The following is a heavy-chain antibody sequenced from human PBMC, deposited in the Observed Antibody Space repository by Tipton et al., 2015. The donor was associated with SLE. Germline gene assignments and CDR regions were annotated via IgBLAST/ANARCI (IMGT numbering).Heavy chain of an antibody. Sequence: TLSLTCTVSGGSISSHYWSWIRQPPGKGLEWIGYIYYSGSTNYNPSLKSRVTISVDRSKNQFSLKLSSVTAADTAVYYCARTQVIGLPAALYFDYWGQGTLVTVSS. V-gene: IGHV4-59*11. CDR2: IYYSGST. D-gene: IGHD2-2*01. CDR1: GGSISSHY. CDR3: ARTQVIGLPAALYFDY. J-gene: IGHJ4*02.